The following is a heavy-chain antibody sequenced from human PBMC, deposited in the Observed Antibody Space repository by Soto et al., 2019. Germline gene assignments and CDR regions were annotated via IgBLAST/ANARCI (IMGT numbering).Heavy chain of an antibody. D-gene: IGHD3-10*01. V-gene: IGHV5-10-1*01. Sequence: GQTLKVSRKGSGYSFTSYWISWVLQMPGKGLEWMGRIDPSGSYTNYSPSFPGHVTISADKSISTAYLKWSSRKAPDTAMYYCERSGSSSAAGRGMDVWGQGTTVTVS. J-gene: IGHJ6*02. CDR2: IDPSGSYT. CDR1: GYSFTSYW. CDR3: ERSGSSSAAGRGMDV.